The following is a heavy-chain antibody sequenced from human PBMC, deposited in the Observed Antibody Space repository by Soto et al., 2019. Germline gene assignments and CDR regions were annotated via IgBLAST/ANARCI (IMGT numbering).Heavy chain of an antibody. CDR1: GYDFTSYW. J-gene: IGHJ3*02. CDR3: ARRRSSTAFDI. V-gene: IGHV5-51*01. Sequence: GESLKISCKASGYDFTSYWIGWVRQKPGKGLEWMGMIYPGDSDTRDSPSFQGQVTISADKSTTSAYLQWSNLKASDTAMYYCARRRSSTAFDIWGQGTMVTV. D-gene: IGHD2-2*01. CDR2: IYPGDSDT.